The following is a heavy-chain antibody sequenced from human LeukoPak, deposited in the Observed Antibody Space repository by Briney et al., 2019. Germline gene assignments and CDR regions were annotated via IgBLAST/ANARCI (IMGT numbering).Heavy chain of an antibody. CDR2: IYHTGST. Sequence: PSETLSLTCAVSGDSIISNNWWSGVRQPPGKGLEWIGEIYHTGSTNYNPSLKSRVTISADKSKNSFSLKLTSVTAADTAVYYCARVHIGGYFDSWGQGTLVTVSS. CDR1: GDSIISNNW. V-gene: IGHV4-4*02. D-gene: IGHD2-21*01. J-gene: IGHJ4*02. CDR3: ARVHIGGYFDS.